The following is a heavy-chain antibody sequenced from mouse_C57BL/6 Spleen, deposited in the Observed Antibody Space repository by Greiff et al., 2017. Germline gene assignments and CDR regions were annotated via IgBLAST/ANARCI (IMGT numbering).Heavy chain of an antibody. CDR3: TRITTVVATRAY. CDR2: IYPRSGNT. CDR1: GYTFTSYG. V-gene: IGHV1-81*01. Sequence: VQLQESGAELARPGASVKLSCKASGYTFTSYGISWVKQRTGQGLEWIGEIYPRSGNTYYNEKFKGKATLTADKSSSTAYMELRSLTSEDSAVYFCTRITTVVATRAYWGKGTLVTVSA. J-gene: IGHJ3*01. D-gene: IGHD1-1*01.